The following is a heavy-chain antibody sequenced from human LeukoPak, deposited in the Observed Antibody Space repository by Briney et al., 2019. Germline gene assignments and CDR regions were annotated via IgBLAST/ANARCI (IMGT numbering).Heavy chain of an antibody. D-gene: IGHD6-19*01. V-gene: IGHV3-23*01. J-gene: IGHJ4*02. Sequence: GGSLRLSCAASRFTFTIYGMSWVRQAPGKGLEWVSVISGSGHSTYYADSVKGRFTISRDNSKNTMYLQVNSLRAEDTAVYYCAKDPRQWLAQYYIDYWGQGTLVTVSS. CDR3: AKDPRQWLAQYYIDY. CDR1: RFTFTIYG. CDR2: ISGSGHST.